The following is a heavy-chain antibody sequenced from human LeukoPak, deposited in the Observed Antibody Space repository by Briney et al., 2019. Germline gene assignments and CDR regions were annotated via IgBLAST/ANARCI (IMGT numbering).Heavy chain of an antibody. V-gene: IGHV4-34*01. Sequence: SETLSLTCAVYGGSFSGCYWSWIRQPPGKGLEWIGEINHSGSTNYNPSLKSRVTISVDTSKNQFSLKLSSVTAADTAVYYCARGSYYGSGSYYTSGTLFDYWGQGTLVTVSS. CDR3: ARGSYYGSGSYYTSGTLFDY. J-gene: IGHJ4*02. D-gene: IGHD3-10*01. CDR1: GGSFSGCY. CDR2: INHSGST.